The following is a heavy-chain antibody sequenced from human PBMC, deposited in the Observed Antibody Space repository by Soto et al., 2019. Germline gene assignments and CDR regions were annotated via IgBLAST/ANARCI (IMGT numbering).Heavy chain of an antibody. J-gene: IGHJ4*02. V-gene: IGHV3-23*01. CDR3: AKDHSAVTTGYFDY. CDR2: ISGSGGST. Sequence: EVQLLESGGGLVQPGGSLRLSCAASGFTFSSYAMSWVRQAPGKGLEWVSAISGSGGSTYYADSVKGRFTISRDNSKNTLYQQMNRLRAEDTAVYYCAKDHSAVTTGYFDYWGQGTLVTVSS. CDR1: GFTFSSYA. D-gene: IGHD4-17*01.